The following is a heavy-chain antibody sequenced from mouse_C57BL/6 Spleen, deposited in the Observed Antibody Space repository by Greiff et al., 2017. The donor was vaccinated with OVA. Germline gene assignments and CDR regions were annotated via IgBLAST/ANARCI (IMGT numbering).Heavy chain of an antibody. CDR3: AREDGGFAY. D-gene: IGHD1-1*02. CDR2: INYDGSST. V-gene: IGHV5-16*01. J-gene: IGHJ3*01. Sequence: EVQRVESEGGLVQPGSSMKLSCTASGFTFSDYYMAWVRQVPEKGLEWVANINYDGSSTYYLDSLKSRFIISRDNAKNILYLQMSSLKSEDTATYYCAREDGGFAYWGQGTLVTVSA. CDR1: GFTFSDYY.